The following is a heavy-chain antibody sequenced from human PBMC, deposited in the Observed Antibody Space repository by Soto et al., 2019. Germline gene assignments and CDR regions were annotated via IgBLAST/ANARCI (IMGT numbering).Heavy chain of an antibody. CDR3: ARGGLGRGLLRYFDWLLDWFDP. J-gene: IGHJ5*02. CDR1: GYTFTSYD. CDR2: MNPNSGNT. D-gene: IGHD3-9*01. Sequence: ASVKVSCKASGYTFTSYDINWVRQATGQGLEWMGWMNPNSGNTGYAQKFQGRVTMTRNTSISTAYMELSSLRSEDTAVYYCARGGLGRGLLRYFDWLLDWFDPWGQGTLVTVSS. V-gene: IGHV1-8*01.